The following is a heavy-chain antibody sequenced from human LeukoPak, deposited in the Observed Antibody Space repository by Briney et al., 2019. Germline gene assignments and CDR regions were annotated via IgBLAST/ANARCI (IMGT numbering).Heavy chain of an antibody. CDR2: IRSNGNDK. J-gene: IGHJ4*02. D-gene: IGHD1-26*01. V-gene: IGHV3-30*02. CDR3: ANGDSGGSEGGY. Sequence: GGSLILSCATSGFTFSSYAMHWVRQTPGRGLEWVAFIRSNGNDKYYADSVQGRFIISRDNSKNTLYPQMTTLRTEDTAVYYCANGDSGGSEGGYWGQGTLVSVSS. CDR1: GFTFSSYA.